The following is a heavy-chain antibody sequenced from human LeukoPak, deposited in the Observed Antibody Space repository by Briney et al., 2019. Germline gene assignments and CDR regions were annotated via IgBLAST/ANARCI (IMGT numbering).Heavy chain of an antibody. Sequence: EASVKVSCKASGYTFTGYYMHWVRQAPGQGLEWMGWINPNSGGTNYAQKFQGRVTMTRDTSISTAYMELSRLRSDDTAVYYCARGGSSGWYRGAFDIRGQGTMVTVSS. D-gene: IGHD6-19*01. J-gene: IGHJ3*02. CDR2: INPNSGGT. V-gene: IGHV1-2*02. CDR3: ARGGSSGWYRGAFDI. CDR1: GYTFTGYY.